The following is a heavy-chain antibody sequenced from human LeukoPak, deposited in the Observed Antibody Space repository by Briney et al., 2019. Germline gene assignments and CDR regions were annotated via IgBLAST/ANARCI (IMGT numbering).Heavy chain of an antibody. CDR2: VHYRGTT. J-gene: IGHJ5*01. CDR3: AGDMRGSAKVWFDS. CDR1: GGSISDYC. Sequence: PSETLSLTCTVSGGSISDYCWNWIRQPPGKGLEWVAYVHYRGTTKYNPSLQSRVTTAVDMSKKEVSLRLDSVTAADTAVYYCAGDMRGSAKVWFDSWGQGVQVIVSS. V-gene: IGHV4-59*12. D-gene: IGHD3-10*01.